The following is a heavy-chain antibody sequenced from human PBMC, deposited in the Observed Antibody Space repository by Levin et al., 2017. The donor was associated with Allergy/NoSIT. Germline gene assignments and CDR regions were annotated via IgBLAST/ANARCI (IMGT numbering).Heavy chain of an antibody. V-gene: IGHV4-34*01. CDR1: GGSFSGYY. J-gene: IGHJ6*02. Sequence: PSETLSLTCAVYGGSFSGYYWSWIRQPPGKGLEWIGEINHSGSTNYNPSLKSRVTISVDTSKNQFSLKLSSVTAADTAVYYCARGPNIVVVPAATRGNNYDDYGMDVWGQGTTVIVSS. D-gene: IGHD2-2*01. CDR2: INHSGST. CDR3: ARGPNIVVVPAATRGNNYDDYGMDV.